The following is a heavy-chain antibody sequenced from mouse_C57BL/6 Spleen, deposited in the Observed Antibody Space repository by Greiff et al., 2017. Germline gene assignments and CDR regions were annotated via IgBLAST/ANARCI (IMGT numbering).Heavy chain of an antibody. CDR3: ASPRGFAY. CDR1: GYAFSSSW. V-gene: IGHV1-82*01. J-gene: IGHJ3*01. Sequence: VKLQQSGPELVKPGASVKISCKASGYAFSSSWMNWVKQRPGKGLEWIGRIYPGDGDTNYNGKFKGKATLTADKSSSTAYMQLSSLTSEDSAVYFCASPRGFAYWGQGTLVTVSA. CDR2: IYPGDGDT.